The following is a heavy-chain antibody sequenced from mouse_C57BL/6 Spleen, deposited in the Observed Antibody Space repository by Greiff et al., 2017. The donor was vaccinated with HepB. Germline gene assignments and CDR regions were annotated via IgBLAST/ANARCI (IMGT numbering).Heavy chain of an antibody. CDR1: GYAFSSSW. Sequence: VKLKESGPELVKPGASVKISCKASGYAFSSSWMNWVKQRPGKGLEWIGRIYPGDGDTNYNGKFKGKATLTADKSSSTAYMQLSSLTSEDSAVYFCARSLTVDYWGQGTTLTVSS. V-gene: IGHV1-82*01. CDR3: ARSLTVDY. D-gene: IGHD4-1*01. CDR2: IYPGDGDT. J-gene: IGHJ2*01.